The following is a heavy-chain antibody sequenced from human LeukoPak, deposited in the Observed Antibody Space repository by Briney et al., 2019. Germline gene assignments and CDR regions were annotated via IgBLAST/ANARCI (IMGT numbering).Heavy chain of an antibody. Sequence: GSLRLSCAASGFTFSSYAMSWVRQAPGKGLEWIGYIYYSGSTNYNPSLKSRVTISVDTSKNQFSLKLSSVTAADTAVYYCARQIPPIVGAIDYWGQGTLVTVSS. CDR3: ARQIPPIVGAIDY. D-gene: IGHD1-26*01. CDR1: GFTFSSYA. V-gene: IGHV4-59*08. CDR2: IYYSGST. J-gene: IGHJ4*02.